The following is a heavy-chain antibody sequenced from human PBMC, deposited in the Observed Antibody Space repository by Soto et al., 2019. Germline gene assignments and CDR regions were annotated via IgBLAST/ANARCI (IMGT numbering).Heavy chain of an antibody. CDR2: IIPIFGTA. CDR1: GGTFSSYA. J-gene: IGHJ3*02. V-gene: IGHV1-69*13. D-gene: IGHD3-3*01. CDR3: ARDLPYYDFWSGYPDAFDI. Sequence: SVKVSCKASGGTFSSYAISWVRQAPGQGLEWMGGIIPIFGTANYAQKFQGRVTITADESTSTVYMELSSLRSEDMAVYYCARDLPYYDFWSGYPDAFDIWGQGTMVTVSS.